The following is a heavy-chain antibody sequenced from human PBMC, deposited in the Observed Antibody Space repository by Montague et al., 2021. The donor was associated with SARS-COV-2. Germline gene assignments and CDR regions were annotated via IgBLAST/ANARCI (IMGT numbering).Heavy chain of an antibody. Sequence: SLRLSCAASGFTFSYYDMNWVRQAPGKGPEWISYISTSAYTTSYAGSVKGRFTISRDNGKNSLYLQMNSLRVEDTAVCYCTRDYRSVVGDGLDIWGQGTKVTVSS. V-gene: IGHV3-48*03. CDR2: ISTSAYTT. CDR1: GFTFSYYD. CDR3: TRDYRSVVGDGLDI. J-gene: IGHJ3*02. D-gene: IGHD3-16*02.